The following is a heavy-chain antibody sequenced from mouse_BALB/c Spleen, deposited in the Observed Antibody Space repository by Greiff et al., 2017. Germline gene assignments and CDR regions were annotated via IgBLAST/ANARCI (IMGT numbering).Heavy chain of an antibody. V-gene: IGHV1-15*01. CDR3: TRERFTMDY. CDR1: GYTFTDYE. J-gene: IGHJ4*01. Sequence: QVHVKQSGAELVRPGASVTLSCKASGYTFTDYEMHWVKQTPVHGLEWIGAIDPETGGTAYNQKFKGKATLTADKSSSTAYMELRSLTSEDSAVYYCTRERFTMDYWGQGTSVTVSS. D-gene: IGHD1-1*01. CDR2: IDPETGGT.